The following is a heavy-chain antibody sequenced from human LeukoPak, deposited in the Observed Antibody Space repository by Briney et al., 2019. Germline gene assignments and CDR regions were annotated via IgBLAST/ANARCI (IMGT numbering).Heavy chain of an antibody. J-gene: IGHJ4*02. D-gene: IGHD2-8*01. CDR3: ARSLMHLDY. Sequence: SETLSLTCTVSGGSISSGSYYWSWIRQPAGKGLEWIGRIYTSGSTSYNPSLKSRVTISVDTSKNQFSLKLSSVTAADTAVYYCARSLMHLDYWGQGTLVTVSS. CDR2: IYTSGST. V-gene: IGHV4-61*02. CDR1: GGSISSGSYY.